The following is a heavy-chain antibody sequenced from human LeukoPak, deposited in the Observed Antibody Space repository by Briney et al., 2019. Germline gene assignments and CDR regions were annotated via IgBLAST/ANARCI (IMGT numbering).Heavy chain of an antibody. J-gene: IGHJ4*02. CDR3: ARDVAGSGSYWGLIDY. Sequence: GASVKVSCKASGYTFTSYAMNWVRQAPGQGLEWMGWINTNTGNPTYAQGFTGRFVFSLDTSVSTAYLQISSLKAEDTAVYYCARDVAGSGSYWGLIDYWGQGTLVTVSS. D-gene: IGHD3-10*01. CDR1: GYTFTSYA. V-gene: IGHV7-4-1*02. CDR2: INTNTGNP.